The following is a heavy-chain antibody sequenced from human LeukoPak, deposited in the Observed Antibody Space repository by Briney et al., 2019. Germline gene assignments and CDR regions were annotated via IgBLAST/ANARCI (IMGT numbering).Heavy chain of an antibody. V-gene: IGHV1-18*01. J-gene: IGHJ4*02. CDR1: GYTFTSYG. D-gene: IGHD3-10*01. CDR3: ARGPRDYYGSGSFDY. CDR2: ISAYNGNT. Sequence: ASVKVSCKASGYTFTSYGISWVRQAPGQGLEWMGWISAYNGNTNYAQKLQGRVTMTTDTSTSTAYMELSSLRSEDTAVYYCARGPRDYYGSGSFDYWGQGTLVTVSS.